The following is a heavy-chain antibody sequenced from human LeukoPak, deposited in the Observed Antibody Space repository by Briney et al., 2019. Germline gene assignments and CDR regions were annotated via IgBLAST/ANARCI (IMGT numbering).Heavy chain of an antibody. J-gene: IGHJ4*02. D-gene: IGHD1-26*01. CDR3: ARDLEVPVSVNWGATTAGLDY. CDR1: GGTFSSYT. CDR2: IIPILGIA. V-gene: IGHV1-69*04. Sequence: SVKVSCKASGGTFSSYTISWVRQAPGQGLEWMGRIIPILGIANYAQKFQGRVTITADKSTSTAYMEPSSLRSEDTAVYYCARDLEVPVSVNWGATTAGLDYWGQGTLVTVSS.